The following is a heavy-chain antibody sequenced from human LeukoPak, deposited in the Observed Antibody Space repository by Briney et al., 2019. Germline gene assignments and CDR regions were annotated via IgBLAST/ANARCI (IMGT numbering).Heavy chain of an antibody. CDR2: INHSGST. J-gene: IGHJ5*02. D-gene: IGHD1-1*01. CDR1: GGSFSGYY. CDR3: ARLDEWFDP. V-gene: IGHV4-34*01. Sequence: SETLSLTCAVYGGSFSGYYWSWIRQPPGKGLEWIGEINHSGSTNYNPYLKSRVTISVDTSKNQFSLKLYSVTAADTAVYYCARLDEWFDPWGQGTLVTVSS.